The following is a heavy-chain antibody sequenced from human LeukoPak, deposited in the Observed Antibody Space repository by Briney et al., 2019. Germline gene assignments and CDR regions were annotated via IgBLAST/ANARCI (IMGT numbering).Heavy chain of an antibody. V-gene: IGHV3-23*01. CDR1: VFTLSNYV. CDR2: MRGSDGST. CDR3: AKVAAATSKYYFDF. J-gene: IGHJ4*02. Sequence: GGSLRLSCVASVFTLSNYVMNWVRQAPGKGGEWVSGMRGSDGSTYYGDSVKGRFTISRDNSKSTLYLQMNSLRAEDTAVYYCAKVAAATSKYYFDFWGQGTLVTVSS. D-gene: IGHD6-13*01.